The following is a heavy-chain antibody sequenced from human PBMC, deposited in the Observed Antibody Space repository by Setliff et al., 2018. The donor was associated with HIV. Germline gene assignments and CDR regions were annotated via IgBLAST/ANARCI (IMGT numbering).Heavy chain of an antibody. D-gene: IGHD3-3*01. Sequence: PSETLSLTCTLYGASFSGYFWSWIRQPPGKGLEWIGEINHAGSTNFNPSLKGRVTISVDMSKRQFSLHLTSVPAADTAVYYCATLSGPVDHWGQGTLVTISS. J-gene: IGHJ4*02. V-gene: IGHV4-34*01. CDR2: INHAGST. CDR1: GASFSGYF. CDR3: ATLSGPVDH.